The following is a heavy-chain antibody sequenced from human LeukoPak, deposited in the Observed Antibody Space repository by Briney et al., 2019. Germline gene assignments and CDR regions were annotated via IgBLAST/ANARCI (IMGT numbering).Heavy chain of an antibody. CDR2: IYYSGST. Sequence: PSETLSLTCTVSGVSISSSSYYWGWIRQPPGKGLEWIGSIYYSGSTYYNPSLKSRVTISVDTSKNQFSLKLSSVTAADTAVYYCASGDSGYSGYDRTYYFDYWGQGTLVTVSS. V-gene: IGHV4-39*01. CDR1: GVSISSSSYY. J-gene: IGHJ4*02. D-gene: IGHD5-12*01. CDR3: ASGDSGYSGYDRTYYFDY.